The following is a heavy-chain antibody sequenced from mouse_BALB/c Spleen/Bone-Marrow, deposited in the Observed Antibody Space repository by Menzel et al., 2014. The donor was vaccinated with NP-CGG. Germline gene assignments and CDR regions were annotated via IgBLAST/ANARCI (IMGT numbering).Heavy chain of an antibody. Sequence: VQVVESGPGRVAPSQSLSITCTVSGFSLTSYGVHWVRQPPGKGLEWLGGIWAGGSTNYNSALMSRLSISKDNSKSQVFLKMNSLQTDDTAMYYCARVGYRYDGYAMDYWGQGTSVTVSS. CDR3: ARVGYRYDGYAMDY. D-gene: IGHD2-14*01. V-gene: IGHV2-9*02. J-gene: IGHJ4*01. CDR2: IWAGGST. CDR1: GFSLTSYG.